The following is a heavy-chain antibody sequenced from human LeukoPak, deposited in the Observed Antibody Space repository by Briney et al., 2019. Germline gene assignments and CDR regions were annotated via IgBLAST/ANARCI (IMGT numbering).Heavy chain of an antibody. CDR2: VSGSGGST. V-gene: IGHV3-23*01. D-gene: IGHD5-18*01. CDR3: AKPRVTNYWYFYL. J-gene: IGHJ2*01. Sequence: GGSLRLSCAASGFTFSSYAMSWVRQAPGKGLEWVSTVSGSGGSTYYADSVKGRFTVSRDNSKNTLYLQMNSLGAEDTAVYYCAKPRVTNYWYFYLWGRGTLVTVSS. CDR1: GFTFSSYA.